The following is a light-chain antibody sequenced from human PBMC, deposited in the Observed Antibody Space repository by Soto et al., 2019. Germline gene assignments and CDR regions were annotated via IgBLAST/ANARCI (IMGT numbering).Light chain of an antibody. CDR2: DVS. V-gene: IGLV2-11*01. Sequence: QSVLTQPRSVSGSPGQSVTISCTGTSSDVGGYNYVSWYQQHPGKAPKLMIYDVSKRPSGVPDRFSGSKSGNTASLTISGLQAEDEADYYCCSYAGPKVFGTGTKVTVL. J-gene: IGLJ1*01. CDR1: SSDVGGYNY. CDR3: CSYAGPKV.